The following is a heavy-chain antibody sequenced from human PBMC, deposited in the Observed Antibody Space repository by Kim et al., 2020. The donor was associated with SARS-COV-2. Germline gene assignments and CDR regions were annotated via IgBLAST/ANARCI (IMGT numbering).Heavy chain of an antibody. J-gene: IGHJ4*02. Sequence: GGSLRLSCAASGFTFSTYTMTWVRQAPGEGLEWVSAISGSDGRTYYADSVKGRFTISRDNSKNTLYLQMNSLRAEDTALYYCSNGEGGSGGRPFDYWGQGTLVTVSS. D-gene: IGHD1-26*01. CDR2: ISGSDGRT. CDR1: GFTFSTYT. CDR3: SNGEGGSGGRPFDY. V-gene: IGHV3-23*01.